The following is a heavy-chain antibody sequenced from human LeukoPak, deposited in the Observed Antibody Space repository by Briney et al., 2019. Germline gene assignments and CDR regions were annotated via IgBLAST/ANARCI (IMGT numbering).Heavy chain of an antibody. V-gene: IGHV3-21*01. CDR3: AREDSYYSGMDV. J-gene: IGHJ6*02. Sequence: TGGSLRLSCAASGFTFSSYSMNWVRQAPGKGLEWVSSISGSSSYIYYADSVKGRFTISRDNAKNSLYLQMNSLRAEDTAVYYCAREDSYYSGMDVWGQGTTVTVSS. CDR2: ISGSSSYI. CDR1: GFTFSSYS.